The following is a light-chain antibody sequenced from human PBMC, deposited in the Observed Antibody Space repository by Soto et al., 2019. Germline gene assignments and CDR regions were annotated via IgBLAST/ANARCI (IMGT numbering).Light chain of an antibody. J-gene: IGKJ5*01. Sequence: EIVLTQSPATLSLSPGERATLSCRASQSVSNNLAWYQQKPCQAPRLLIHGASTRATGIPARFSGSGSGTEFTLTISSLQSEDFAVYYCQQYKNWPPITFGQGTRLEIK. CDR1: QSVSNN. CDR3: QQYKNWPPIT. V-gene: IGKV3-15*01. CDR2: GAS.